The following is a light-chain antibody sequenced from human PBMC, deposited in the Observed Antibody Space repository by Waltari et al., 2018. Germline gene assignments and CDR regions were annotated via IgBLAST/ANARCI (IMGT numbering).Light chain of an antibody. Sequence: DIVMTQSPDSLAVSLGERATIDCKSSQSVLSTSNNKNYLPWYQQKPRQPPKLLISWASTRESGVPDRFSGSGSGTDFTLTISSLQAEDVAVYYCQQYYSTPLTFGGGTKVEIK. J-gene: IGKJ4*01. V-gene: IGKV4-1*01. CDR3: QQYYSTPLT. CDR1: QSVLSTSNNKNY. CDR2: WAS.